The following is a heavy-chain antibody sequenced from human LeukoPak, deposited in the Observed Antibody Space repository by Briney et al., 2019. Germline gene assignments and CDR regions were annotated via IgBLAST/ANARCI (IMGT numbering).Heavy chain of an antibody. Sequence: GASVKVPCKASGYSFTNYGIIWVRQTPGQGLQWMGWISAHNGNTNYAQKLQGRVTLTTDTSTSTVYMELRRLTSDDTAVYYCARAETTLLLNYWGQGTLVTVSS. J-gene: IGHJ4*02. CDR1: GYSFTNYG. V-gene: IGHV1-18*01. CDR3: ARAETTLLLNY. CDR2: ISAHNGNT. D-gene: IGHD4-11*01.